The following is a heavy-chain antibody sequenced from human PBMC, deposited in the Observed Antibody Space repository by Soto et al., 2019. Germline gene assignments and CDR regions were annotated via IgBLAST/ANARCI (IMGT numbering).Heavy chain of an antibody. V-gene: IGHV3-23*01. Sequence: PGGSLRLSCAASGFTFSSYAMSWVRQAPGKGLEWVSAISGSGGSTYYADSVKGRFTISRDRSNYTVSLLLNSLRVEDTAVYYCARDEGALIYSSSSSYYYYGMDVWGQGTTVTVSS. CDR3: ARDEGALIYSSSSSYYYYGMDV. D-gene: IGHD6-6*01. CDR2: ISGSGGST. CDR1: GFTFSSYA. J-gene: IGHJ6*02.